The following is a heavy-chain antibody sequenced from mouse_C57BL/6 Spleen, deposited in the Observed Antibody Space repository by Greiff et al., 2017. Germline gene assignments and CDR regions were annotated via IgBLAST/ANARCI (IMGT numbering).Heavy chain of an antibody. V-gene: IGHV1-54*01. J-gene: IGHJ4*01. CDR3: ARPPYDYDGGYYAMDY. CDR1: GYAFTNYL. Sequence: QVQLQQSGAELVRPGTSVKVSCKASGYAFTNYLIEWVKQRPGQGLEWIGVINPGSGGTNYNEKFKGKATLTADKSSSTAYMKLSSLTSEDSAVYFCARPPYDYDGGYYAMDYWGQGTSVTVSS. D-gene: IGHD2-4*01. CDR2: INPGSGGT.